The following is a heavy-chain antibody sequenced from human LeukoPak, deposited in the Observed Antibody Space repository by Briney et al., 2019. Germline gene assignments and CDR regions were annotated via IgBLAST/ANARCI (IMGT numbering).Heavy chain of an antibody. CDR3: AKGGPAKRYYYYYMDV. V-gene: IGHV3-23*01. CDR1: GFTFSSYA. Sequence: PGGSLRLSCAASGFTFSSYAMSWVRQAPGKGLEWVSAISGSGGSTYYADSVKGRFTISRDNSKNTLYLQMNSLRAEDTAVYYCAKGGPAKRYYYYYMDVWGKGTTVTVSS. D-gene: IGHD5-24*01. CDR2: ISGSGGST. J-gene: IGHJ6*03.